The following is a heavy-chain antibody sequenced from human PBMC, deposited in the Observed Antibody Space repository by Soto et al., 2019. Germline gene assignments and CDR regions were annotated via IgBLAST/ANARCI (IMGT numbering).Heavy chain of an antibody. Sequence: EVQLLQSGGVLVQPGGSLRLSCAASGFTFTSYAMSWVRQAPGKGLEWVSTISGTGGSTYYPDSVKGRFTISRANSKNTVYLQMNSLRAEDAAVYYCAKEMTSGYYLFDYWGQETLVTVSS. J-gene: IGHJ4*02. CDR3: AKEMTSGYYLFDY. D-gene: IGHD3-22*01. CDR1: GFTFTSYA. CDR2: ISGTGGST. V-gene: IGHV3-23*01.